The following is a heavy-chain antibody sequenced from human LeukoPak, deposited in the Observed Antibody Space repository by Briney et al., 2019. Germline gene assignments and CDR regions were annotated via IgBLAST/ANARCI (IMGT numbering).Heavy chain of an antibody. D-gene: IGHD3-16*01. V-gene: IGHV3-23*01. CDR1: GFIFNNYA. J-gene: IGHJ4*02. Sequence: PGGSLRLSCAASGFIFNNYAMSWVRQAPGKGLQWVSTITSGANTYYADSAKGRFTISRDNSKNTLYLQMNSLRAEDTAVYYCTRAASTRYEFVYWGQGTLVTVSP. CDR3: TRAASTRYEFVY. CDR2: ITSGANT.